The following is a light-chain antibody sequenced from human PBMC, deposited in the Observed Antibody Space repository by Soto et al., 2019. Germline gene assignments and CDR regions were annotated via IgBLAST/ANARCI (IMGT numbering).Light chain of an antibody. V-gene: IGLV2-14*01. CDR3: TSYTTSGSYV. Sequence: QSALTQPASVSGSPGQSITISCTGTSSDIGAYNFVSWYQQHTGKAPKLMIYDVSNRPSGVSDRFSGFKSGDTASLTISGLQAEDEADYYCTSYTTSGSYVLGTGTKVTVL. CDR2: DVS. CDR1: SSDIGAYNF. J-gene: IGLJ1*01.